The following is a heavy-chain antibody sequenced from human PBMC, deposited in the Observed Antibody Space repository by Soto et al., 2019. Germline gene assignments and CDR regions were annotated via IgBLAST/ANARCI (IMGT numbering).Heavy chain of an antibody. V-gene: IGHV4-59*08. CDR2: IYYSGST. Sequence: QVQLQESGPGLVKPSETLSLTCTVSGGSISSYYWSWIRQPPGKGLEWIGYIYYSGSTNYNPSLKSRVTISVDTSKNQFSLKLSSVTAADTAVYYYARPAVAPTGYYYMDVWGKGTTVTVSS. CDR1: GGSISSYY. D-gene: IGHD6-19*01. J-gene: IGHJ6*03. CDR3: ARPAVAPTGYYYMDV.